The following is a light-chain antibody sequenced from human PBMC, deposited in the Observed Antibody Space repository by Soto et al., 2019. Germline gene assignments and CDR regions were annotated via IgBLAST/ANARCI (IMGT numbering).Light chain of an antibody. CDR1: SSDVGAYNY. J-gene: IGLJ2*01. V-gene: IGLV2-14*01. CDR2: EVT. Sequence: QSALTQPASVSGSPGQSITISCTGTSSDVGAYNYVSWYQQHPGKVPKLMTYEVTSRPSGVSYRFSGSKFGNTASLTISGLQAEDEADYYCSSYTTSSTLIFGGGTKVTVL. CDR3: SSYTTSSTLI.